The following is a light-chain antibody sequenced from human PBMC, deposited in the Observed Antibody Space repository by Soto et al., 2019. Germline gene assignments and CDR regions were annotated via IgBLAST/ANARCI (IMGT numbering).Light chain of an antibody. Sequence: EIVLTQSPGTLSLSPGERATLSCRASQSVSSSYLAWYQQKPGQAPRHLIYGASSRATGIPDRFSGSGSGTDFTLTISRLEPEDFAVYYCKKYGSSPQTFGQGTKVEIK. CDR2: GAS. CDR1: QSVSSSY. J-gene: IGKJ1*01. CDR3: KKYGSSPQT. V-gene: IGKV3-20*01.